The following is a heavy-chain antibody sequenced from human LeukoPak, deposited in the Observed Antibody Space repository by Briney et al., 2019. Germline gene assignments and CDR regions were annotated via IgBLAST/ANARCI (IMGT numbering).Heavy chain of an antibody. Sequence: GGSLRLSCAASGFTFSSYAMSWVRQAPGKGLEWVSAISGSGGSTYYADSVKGRFTISRDNSKNTLYLQMNSLRAEDTAVYYCAKSRIAAAGTPEYFQHWGQGTLVTVSS. CDR1: GFTFSSYA. V-gene: IGHV3-23*01. D-gene: IGHD6-13*01. CDR2: ISGSGGST. CDR3: AKSRIAAAGTPEYFQH. J-gene: IGHJ1*01.